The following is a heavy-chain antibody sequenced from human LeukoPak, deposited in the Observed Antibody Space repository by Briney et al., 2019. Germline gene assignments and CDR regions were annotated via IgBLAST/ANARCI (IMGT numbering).Heavy chain of an antibody. CDR3: AEIPRI. J-gene: IGHJ4*02. V-gene: IGHV4-59*11. Sequence: SETLSLTCSVSGDDIYNHYWSWVGQPPGKEPEWIAYIYYTGTTSGRTDYNPSLQSRVSISIDTSKSQFSLRLDSVTAADTAFYYCAEIPRIWGQGILVTVSS. D-gene: IGHD5-24*01. CDR1: GDDIYNHY. CDR2: IYYTGTTSGRT.